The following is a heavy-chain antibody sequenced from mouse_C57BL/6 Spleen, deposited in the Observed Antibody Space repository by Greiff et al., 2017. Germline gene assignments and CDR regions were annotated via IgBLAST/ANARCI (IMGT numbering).Heavy chain of an antibody. CDR1: GFTFTDYY. V-gene: IGHV7-4*01. D-gene: IGHD2-1*01. CDR2: LRNKANGYTT. J-gene: IGHJ1*03. CDR3: VKAGDYGNSFDV. Sequence: EVQLVESGGGLVQPGASLRLSCAASGFTFTDYYMSWVRQPPGKAREWLALLRNKANGYTTEYTASVKGRFTISRDTAQNILYLQMNTLRSEDSATYYGVKAGDYGNSFDVWGTGTTVTVSS.